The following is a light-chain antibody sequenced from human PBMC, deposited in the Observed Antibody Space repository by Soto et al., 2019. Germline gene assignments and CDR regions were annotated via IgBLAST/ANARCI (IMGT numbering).Light chain of an antibody. CDR1: QSLLHSNGYYY. V-gene: IGKV2-28*01. J-gene: IGKJ1*01. Sequence: DIVMTQSPLSLPVTPGEPASISCRSSQSLLHSNGYYYLDWYLQKPGQSPQLLIYLGSNRASGVPDRFSGSGSGTDFTLKISRVEDEDVGVYYCMQALQTRTFGQGTK. CDR2: LGS. CDR3: MQALQTRT.